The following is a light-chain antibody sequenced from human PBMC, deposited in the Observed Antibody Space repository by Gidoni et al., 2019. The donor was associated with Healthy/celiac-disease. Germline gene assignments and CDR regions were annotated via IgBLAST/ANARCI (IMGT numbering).Light chain of an antibody. CDR3: QQYYSTPPA. J-gene: IGKJ4*01. Sequence: TVMSQTPDSLAVSLGETATINCKSSQSVLYSSNNKNYLAWYQQKPGQPPKLLIYWASTRESGVPDRFSGSGSGTDFTLTISSLQAEDVAVYYCQQYYSTPPAFGGGTKVEIK. CDR1: QSVLYSSNNKNY. CDR2: WAS. V-gene: IGKV4-1*01.